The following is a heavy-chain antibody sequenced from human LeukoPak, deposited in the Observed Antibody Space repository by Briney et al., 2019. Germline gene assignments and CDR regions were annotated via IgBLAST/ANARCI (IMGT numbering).Heavy chain of an antibody. D-gene: IGHD3-16*01. J-gene: IGHJ4*02. CDR1: GGTFNSSG. Sequence: VASVKVSCKASGGTFNSSGISWVRQAPRQGLEWMGWISTYNGDTNYAQKLQGRVTMTTDTSTSTAYMELRSLRSDDTAVYYCAREGLGELSLDYWGQGTLVTVSS. CDR2: ISTYNGDT. CDR3: AREGLGELSLDY. V-gene: IGHV1-18*01.